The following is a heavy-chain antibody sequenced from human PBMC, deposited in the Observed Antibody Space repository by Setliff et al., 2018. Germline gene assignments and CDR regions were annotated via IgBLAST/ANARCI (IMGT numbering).Heavy chain of an antibody. V-gene: IGHV4-59*05. CDR1: GGSINNYY. CDR3: ARRGYYYGWGDSNAFDI. CDR2: IYNSGTT. D-gene: IGHD3-10*01. J-gene: IGHJ3*02. Sequence: PSETLSLTCTVSGGSINNYYWSWIRQPPGKGLEWIGRIYNSGTTYYNPSLKSRVTISVDTSKNQFSLKLSSVTAADTAVYYCARRGYYYGWGDSNAFDIWGQGTMVTVSS.